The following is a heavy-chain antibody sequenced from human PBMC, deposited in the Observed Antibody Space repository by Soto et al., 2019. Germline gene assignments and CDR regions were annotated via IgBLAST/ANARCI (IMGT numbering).Heavy chain of an antibody. CDR2: IYSGGST. CDR1: GFTVSSNY. D-gene: IGHD2-2*02. J-gene: IGHJ4*02. Sequence: EVQLVETGGGLIQPGGSLRLSCAASGFTVSSNYMSWVRQAPGKGLEWVSVIYSGGSTYYADSVKGRFTISRDNSKNTVYLQRDSRRAEDTAVYYCARDGRYCSSTSCYRGQDGYFDYWGQGTLVTVSS. CDR3: ARDGRYCSSTSCYRGQDGYFDY. V-gene: IGHV3-53*02.